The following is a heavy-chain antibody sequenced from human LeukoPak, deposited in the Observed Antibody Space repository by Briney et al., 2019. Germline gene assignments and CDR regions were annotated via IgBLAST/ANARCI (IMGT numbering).Heavy chain of an antibody. CDR3: ARHGIVDTSRKYYFDY. Sequence: PSETLSLTCTVSGYSISSGYYWGWIRQPPGKGLEWIGSIYHSGSTYYNPSLKSRVTISVDTSKNQFSLKVSSVTAADTAVYYCARHGIVDTSRKYYFDYWGQGTLVTVSS. CDR1: GYSISSGYY. V-gene: IGHV4-38-2*02. J-gene: IGHJ4*02. D-gene: IGHD5-18*01. CDR2: IYHSGST.